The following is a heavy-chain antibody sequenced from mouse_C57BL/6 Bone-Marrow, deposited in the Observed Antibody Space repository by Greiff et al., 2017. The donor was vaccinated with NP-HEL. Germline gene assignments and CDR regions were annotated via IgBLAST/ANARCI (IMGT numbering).Heavy chain of an antibody. CDR1: GYTFTSYW. CDR3: ARATTVVAPTRFAY. Sequence: QVQLQQSGAELVKPGASVKLSCKASGYTFTSYWMHWVKQRPGQGLEWIGMIHPNSGSTNYNEKFKSKATLTVDKSSSTAYMQLSSLTSEDSAVYYCARATTVVAPTRFAYWGQGTLVTVSA. D-gene: IGHD1-1*01. V-gene: IGHV1-64*01. CDR2: IHPNSGST. J-gene: IGHJ3*01.